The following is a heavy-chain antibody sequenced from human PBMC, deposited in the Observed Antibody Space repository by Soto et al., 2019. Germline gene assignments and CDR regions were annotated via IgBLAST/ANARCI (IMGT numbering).Heavy chain of an antibody. Sequence: SGGSLRLSCAASGFTVSSNYMSWVRQAPGKGLEWVSVIYSGGSTYYADSVKGRFTISRDNSKNTLYLQMNSLRAEDTAVYYCARDRASDYYDSSGYFDYWGQGTLVTVSS. CDR2: IYSGGST. CDR3: ARDRASDYYDSSGYFDY. V-gene: IGHV3-53*01. J-gene: IGHJ4*02. D-gene: IGHD3-22*01. CDR1: GFTVSSNY.